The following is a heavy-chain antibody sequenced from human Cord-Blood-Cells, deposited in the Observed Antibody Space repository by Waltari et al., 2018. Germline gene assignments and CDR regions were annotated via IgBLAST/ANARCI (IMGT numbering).Heavy chain of an antibody. Sequence: SYGMHWVRQAPGKGLEWVAVIWYDGSNKYYADSVKGRFTISRDNSKNTLYLQMNSLRAEDTAVYYCARDGGSYYFDYWGQGTLVTVSS. V-gene: IGHV3-33*01. D-gene: IGHD1-26*01. CDR1: SYG. CDR3: ARDGGSYYFDY. CDR2: IWYDGSNK. J-gene: IGHJ4*02.